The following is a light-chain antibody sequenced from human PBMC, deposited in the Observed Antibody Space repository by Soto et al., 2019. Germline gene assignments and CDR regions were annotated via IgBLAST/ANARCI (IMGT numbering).Light chain of an antibody. CDR1: SSSIGSNS. V-gene: IGLV1-47*02. Sequence: QSVLTQPPSASGTPGQRVTISCSGSSSSIGSNSVYWYQQLPGTAPKLLIYSNNQRPSGVPDRFSGSKSGTSASLAISGLRSDDEADYYCAAWDDSLSGRVFGGGTKLTVL. CDR3: AAWDDSLSGRV. CDR2: SNN. J-gene: IGLJ3*02.